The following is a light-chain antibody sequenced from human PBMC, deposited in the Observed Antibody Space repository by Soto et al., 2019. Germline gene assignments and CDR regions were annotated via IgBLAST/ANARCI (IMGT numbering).Light chain of an antibody. CDR2: GAS. Sequence: EIVMTQSPATLSVSPGERATLSCRASQSVSSNLAWYQQKPGQAPRLLIYGASTRATGIPARFSGSGSGTEFTLTISSLQSEDFAVYYCQQRAGWPHAFGQGTKLEIK. CDR1: QSVSSN. J-gene: IGKJ2*01. CDR3: QQRAGWPHA. V-gene: IGKV3-15*01.